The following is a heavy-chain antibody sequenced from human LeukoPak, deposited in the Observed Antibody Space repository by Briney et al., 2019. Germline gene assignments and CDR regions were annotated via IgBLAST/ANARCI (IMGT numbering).Heavy chain of an antibody. D-gene: IGHD5-12*01. CDR1: GFNFSTNG. CDR2: IWYDGSNK. J-gene: IGHJ4*02. V-gene: IGHV3-33*01. CDR3: ARDYSGGYEGQDY. Sequence: PGGSLRLSCEASGFNFSTNGMHWVRQAPGKGLEWVALIWYDGSNKYYADSVKGRFTISRDNSKNTLYLQMNSLRAEDTAVYYCARDYSGGYEGQDYWGQGTLVTVSS.